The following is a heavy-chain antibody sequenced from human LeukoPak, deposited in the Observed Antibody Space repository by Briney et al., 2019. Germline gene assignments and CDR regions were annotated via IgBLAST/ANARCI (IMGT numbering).Heavy chain of an antibody. CDR3: ARRRAGRDWFDP. CDR2: INHSGGT. Sequence: SSETLSLTCTVSGGSISSGGYYWSWIRQPPGKGLEWIGEINHSGGTNYNPSLKSRVTISVDTSKNQFSLKLSSVTATDTAVYYCARRRAGRDWFDPWGQGTLVTVSS. V-gene: IGHV4-39*01. CDR1: GGSISSGGYY. D-gene: IGHD6-19*01. J-gene: IGHJ5*02.